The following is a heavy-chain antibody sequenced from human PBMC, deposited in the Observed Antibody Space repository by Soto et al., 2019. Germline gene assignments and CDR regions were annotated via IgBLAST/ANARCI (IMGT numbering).Heavy chain of an antibody. CDR3: TKHLSNGSPDY. J-gene: IGHJ4*02. V-gene: IGHV3-23*01. D-gene: IGHD2-8*01. Sequence: PGGSLRLSCAASGFTFRSYAMSWVLQAPGKGLEWVSLISGSGGGTYYADSVKGRFTISRDNAKNTLYLQMNSLRAEDTAVFYCTKHLSNGSPDYWGQGTLVTVSS. CDR1: GFTFRSYA. CDR2: ISGSGGGT.